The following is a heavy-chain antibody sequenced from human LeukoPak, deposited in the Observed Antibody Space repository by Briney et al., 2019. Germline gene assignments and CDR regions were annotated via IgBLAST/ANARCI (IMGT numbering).Heavy chain of an antibody. D-gene: IGHD5-18*01. Sequence: RGESLKISCKGSGYSFTSYWISWVRRMPGKGLERMGRIDPSDSYTNYSPSFQGHVTISADKSISTAYLQWSSLKASDTAMYYCATRGGYSYGHWGQGTLVTVSS. CDR3: ATRGGYSYGH. CDR1: GYSFTSYW. J-gene: IGHJ4*02. CDR2: IDPSDSYT. V-gene: IGHV5-10-1*01.